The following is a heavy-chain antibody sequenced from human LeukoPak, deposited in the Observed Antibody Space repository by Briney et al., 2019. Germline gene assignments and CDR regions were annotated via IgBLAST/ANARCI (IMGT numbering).Heavy chain of an antibody. CDR1: GVSISSSTYY. J-gene: IGHJ4*02. CDR3: ARLGSSSRPNFDY. V-gene: IGHV4-39*07. Sequence: SETLSLTCTVSGVSISSSTYYWVWIRQPPGKGLEWIGSIYNSGSTSYNPSLQSRVTISVDTSNNQFSLKLTSVTAADTAVYYCARLGSSSRPNFDYWGQGTLVTVSS. CDR2: IYNSGST. D-gene: IGHD2-2*01.